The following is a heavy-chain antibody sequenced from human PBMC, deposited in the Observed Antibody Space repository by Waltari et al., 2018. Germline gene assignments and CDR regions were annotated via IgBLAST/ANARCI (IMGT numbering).Heavy chain of an antibody. CDR2: ISSSGSTI. Sequence: EVQLVESGGGLVQPGGSLRLSCAASGFTFSSYELNWVRQAPGKGLDWVSYISSSGSTIYYADSVKGRFTISRDNAKNSLYLQMNSLRAEDTAVYYCARVTVTTLDYWGQGTLVTVSS. CDR1: GFTFSSYE. V-gene: IGHV3-48*03. J-gene: IGHJ4*02. CDR3: ARVTVTTLDY. D-gene: IGHD4-17*01.